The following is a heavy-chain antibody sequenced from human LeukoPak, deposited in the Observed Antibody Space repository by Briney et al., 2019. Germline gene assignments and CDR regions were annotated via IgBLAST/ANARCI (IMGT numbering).Heavy chain of an antibody. Sequence: GGSLRLSCAASGFTVSSNYMSWVRQAPGKGLELVANIKQDRSEKYYVDSVKGRFTISRDNSKNTLYLQMNSLRAEDTAVYYCARGPSGYHNTGGQGTLVTVSS. J-gene: IGHJ4*02. CDR3: ARGPSGYHNT. D-gene: IGHD5-12*01. CDR1: GFTVSSNY. V-gene: IGHV3-7*01. CDR2: IKQDRSEK.